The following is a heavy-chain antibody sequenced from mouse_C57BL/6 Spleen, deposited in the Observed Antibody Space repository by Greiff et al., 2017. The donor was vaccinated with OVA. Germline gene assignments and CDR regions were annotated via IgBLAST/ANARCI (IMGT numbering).Heavy chain of an antibody. CDR2: ISSGSSTI. CDR3: SRSHLNYYGSRYARDY. V-gene: IGHV5-17*01. D-gene: IGHD1-1*01. J-gene: IGHJ4*01. CDR1: GFTFSDYG. Sequence: EVHLVESGGGLVKPGGSLKLSCAASGFTFSDYGMHWVRQAPEKGLEWVAYISSGSSTIYYAATVKGRFTISRDNAKNTLFLQMTSLRSEDAAMYYSSRSHLNYYGSRYARDYWGQRTSVTVSS.